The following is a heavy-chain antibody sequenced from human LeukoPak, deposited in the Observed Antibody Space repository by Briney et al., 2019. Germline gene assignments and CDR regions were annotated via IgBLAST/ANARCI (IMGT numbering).Heavy chain of an antibody. D-gene: IGHD6-6*01. V-gene: IGHV3-30*04. CDR1: GFTFRSSA. J-gene: IGHJ6*03. Sequence: GGSLRLSCAASGFTFRSSAMRWVRQAPGKGLEWVALLPYDGTEKYYVESVKSRFTISRDNSNNTLYLQMNSLRVQDTAVYFRARQRSSLRYFHTYLDVWGKGTTVTVSS. CDR2: LPYDGTEK. CDR3: ARQRSSLRYFHTYLDV.